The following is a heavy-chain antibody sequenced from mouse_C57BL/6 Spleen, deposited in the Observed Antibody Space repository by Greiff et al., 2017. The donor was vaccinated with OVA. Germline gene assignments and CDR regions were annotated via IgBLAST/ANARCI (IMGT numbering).Heavy chain of an antibody. Sequence: EVMLVESEGGLVQPGSSMKLSCTASGFTFSDYYMAWVRQVPEKGLEWVANINYDGSSTYYLDSLKSRFIISRDNAKNILYLQMSSLKSEDTATYYCARRNGNYVFDYWGQGTTLTVSS. D-gene: IGHD2-1*01. V-gene: IGHV5-16*01. CDR2: INYDGSST. CDR3: ARRNGNYVFDY. CDR1: GFTFSDYY. J-gene: IGHJ2*01.